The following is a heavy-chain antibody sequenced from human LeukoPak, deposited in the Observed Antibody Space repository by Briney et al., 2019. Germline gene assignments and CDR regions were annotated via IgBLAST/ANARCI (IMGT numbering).Heavy chain of an antibody. CDR3: EREVDSGSYYNWFDP. D-gene: IGHD1-26*01. Sequence: SETLSLTCSVSGDSISSSSYYWGWIRQPPGRGLEWIGNINYSGRTYYSTSLKSRVTISVDTSQNRFSLKLRSVTAADTAVYYCEREVDSGSYYNWFDPWGQGTLVTVSS. CDR1: GDSISSSSYY. V-gene: IGHV4-39*02. CDR2: INYSGRT. J-gene: IGHJ5*02.